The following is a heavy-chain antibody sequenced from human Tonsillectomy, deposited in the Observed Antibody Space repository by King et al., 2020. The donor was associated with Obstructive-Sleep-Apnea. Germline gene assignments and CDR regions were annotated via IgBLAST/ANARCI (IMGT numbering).Heavy chain of an antibody. D-gene: IGHD3-10*01. CDR1: GGSISSGGYY. V-gene: IGHV4-31*03. CDR2: IYYSGST. Sequence: VQLQESGPGLVKPSQTLSLTCTVSGGSISSGGYYWSWIRQHPGKGLEWNGYIYYSGSTYYNPSLNSRVTISVDTSKNQFSLKLSSVTAADTAVYYCARGYYYGSGRGLDVWGQGTTVTVSS. CDR3: ARGYYYGSGRGLDV. J-gene: IGHJ6*02.